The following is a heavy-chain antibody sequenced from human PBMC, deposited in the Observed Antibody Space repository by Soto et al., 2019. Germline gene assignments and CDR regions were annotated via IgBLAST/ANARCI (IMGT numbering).Heavy chain of an antibody. D-gene: IGHD6-6*01. J-gene: IGHJ5*02. Sequence: VASVKVSCKASGYTFTSYYMHWVRQAPGQGLEWMGIINPSGGSTSYAQKFQGRVTMTRETSTSTVYMELSSLRSEDTAVYYCACEGRYSSSSGWLDLWGEGPLVTVYS. CDR1: GYTFTSYY. CDR3: ACEGRYSSSSGWLDL. V-gene: IGHV1-46*01. CDR2: INPSGGST.